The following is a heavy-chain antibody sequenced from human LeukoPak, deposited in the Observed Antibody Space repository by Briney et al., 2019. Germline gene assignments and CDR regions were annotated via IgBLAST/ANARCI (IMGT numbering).Heavy chain of an antibody. D-gene: IGHD6-13*01. Sequence: ASVKVSCKASEYTFTGYYMHWVRQAPGQGLEWMGWINPNSGGTNYAQKFQGRVTMTRDTSISTAYMELSRLRSDDTAVYYCAREGGSSWTFLDYWGQGTLVTVSS. V-gene: IGHV1-2*02. J-gene: IGHJ4*02. CDR3: AREGGSSWTFLDY. CDR1: EYTFTGYY. CDR2: INPNSGGT.